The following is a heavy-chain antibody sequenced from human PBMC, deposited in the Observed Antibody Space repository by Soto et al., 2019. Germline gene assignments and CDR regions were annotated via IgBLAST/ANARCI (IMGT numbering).Heavy chain of an antibody. J-gene: IGHJ4*02. CDR2: INHSGST. V-gene: IGHV4-34*01. CDR1: GGSFSGYY. D-gene: IGHD6-6*01. Sequence: KASETLSLTCAVYGGSFSGYYWSWIRQPPGKGLEWIGEINHSGSTNYNPSLKSRVTISVDTSKNQFSLKLSSVTAADTAVYYCARGLGRQLQYWGQGTLVTVSS. CDR3: ARGLGRQLQY.